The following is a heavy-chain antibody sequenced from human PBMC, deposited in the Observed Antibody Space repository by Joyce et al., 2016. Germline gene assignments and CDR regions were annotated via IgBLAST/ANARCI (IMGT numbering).Heavy chain of an antibody. D-gene: IGHD3-10*01. J-gene: IGHJ5*02. CDR2: IYSSGST. CDR3: AKENHYGNPGYNWMDP. CDR1: DGSIMGHY. V-gene: IGHV4-4*07. Sequence: QEQLQESGPRLVKPAEILSLTCTVSDGSIMGHYWRWVRQPAGKGLEWIGRIYSSGSTNFAPSLKSRLSMSIDTSKNQCSLTLTSVTAADTAVYYCAKENHYGNPGYNWMDPWGQGILVTVSS.